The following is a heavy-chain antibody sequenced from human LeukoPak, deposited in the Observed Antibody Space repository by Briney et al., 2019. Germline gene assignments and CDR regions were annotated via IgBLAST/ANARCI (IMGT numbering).Heavy chain of an antibody. D-gene: IGHD2-21*01. Sequence: ASXXVSCKASGYTFTGYYMYWVRQAPGQGLEWMGWINPNSGGTNYAQKFQGRVTMTRDTSISTAYMELSRLRSDDTAVYYCARDGLAYCGGDCFSSWGQGTLVTVSS. J-gene: IGHJ4*02. V-gene: IGHV1-2*02. CDR1: GYTFTGYY. CDR3: ARDGLAYCGGDCFSS. CDR2: INPNSGGT.